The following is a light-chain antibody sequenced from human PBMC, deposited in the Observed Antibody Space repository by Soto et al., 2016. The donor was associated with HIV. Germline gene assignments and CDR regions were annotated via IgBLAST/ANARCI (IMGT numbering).Light chain of an antibody. J-gene: IGKJ1*01. CDR1: QGINKY. Sequence: DIQMTQSPSSLSASVGDRVTITCRASQGINKYLAWHQQKPGKAPKLLIYAASTLQSGVPSRFSGTGSGTDFTLTISSLQPEDVATYYCLQYNTYPQTFGQGTQVDIK. CDR3: LQYNTYPQT. V-gene: IGKV1-27*01. CDR2: AAS.